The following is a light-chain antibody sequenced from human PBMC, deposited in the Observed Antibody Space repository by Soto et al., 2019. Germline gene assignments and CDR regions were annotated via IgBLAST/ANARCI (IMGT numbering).Light chain of an antibody. CDR2: GAS. Sequence: EIVLTQSPGTLSLSPGERATLSCRASQSVTSSYLAWYHQKPGQAPRLLIYGASSRATGIPDRFSGSGSGTDFTLTISRLEPEDFAVYYCQQNGSSPPLTFGGGTKVEIK. V-gene: IGKV3-20*01. CDR1: QSVTSSY. CDR3: QQNGSSPPLT. J-gene: IGKJ4*01.